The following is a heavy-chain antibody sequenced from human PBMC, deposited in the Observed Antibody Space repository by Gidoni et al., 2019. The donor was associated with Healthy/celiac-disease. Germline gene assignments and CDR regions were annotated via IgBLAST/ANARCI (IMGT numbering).Heavy chain of an antibody. CDR3: ARGPYSLWFYP. CDR2: INPNSGVT. J-gene: IGHJ5*02. Sequence: VQLVQAGAEVEKPGASVKVSCKAAGYTFTCYYMHGVRQTPGQGLEWMVWINPNSGVTNYSQKFQASVTMTRDTSISTAYMVLSRLRSDDTAVYYCARGPYSLWFYPWGQVTLVTVSS. D-gene: IGHD4-4*01. CDR1: GYTFTCYY. V-gene: IGHV1-2*02.